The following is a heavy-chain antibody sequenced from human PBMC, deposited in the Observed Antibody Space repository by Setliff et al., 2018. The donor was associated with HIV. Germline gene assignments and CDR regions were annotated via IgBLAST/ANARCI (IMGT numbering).Heavy chain of an antibody. D-gene: IGHD2-15*01. Sequence: SETLSLTCTVSGASLSAFYWSWIRQPPGKGLKWLGYIYSSVGTNYSPSLEGRITISLDTSKSQSSLKLSSVTAADTAVYYCARHPSKGLLGWFDPWGQGTLVTVSS. CDR2: IYSSVGT. J-gene: IGHJ5*02. V-gene: IGHV4-59*08. CDR1: GASLSAFY. CDR3: ARHPSKGLLGWFDP.